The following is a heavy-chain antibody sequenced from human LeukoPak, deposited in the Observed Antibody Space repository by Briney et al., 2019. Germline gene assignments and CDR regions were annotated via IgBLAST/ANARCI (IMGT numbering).Heavy chain of an antibody. D-gene: IGHD4-23*01. J-gene: IGHJ6*03. V-gene: IGHV3-66*01. CDR2: IYSGGST. CDR3: AKNAPLGGGPLQYYYYMDV. Sequence: GGSLRLSCAASGFTVSSNYMSWVRQAPGKGLEWVSVIYSGGSTYYADSVKGRFTISRDNSKNTLYLQMNSLRAEDTAVYYCAKNAPLGGGPLQYYYYMDVWGKGTTVTISS. CDR1: GFTVSSNY.